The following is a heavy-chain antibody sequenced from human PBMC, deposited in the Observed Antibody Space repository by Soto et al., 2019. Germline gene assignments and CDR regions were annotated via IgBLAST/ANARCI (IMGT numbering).Heavy chain of an antibody. CDR1: GFNFRSYA. Sequence: DVELSESGGGLVQPGGSLRLSCAASGFNFRSYAMSWVRRAPGKGLEWVSAISGSGGTSYFADSVRGRLTISRDNSKNTLYLRLSSLRVEDTAEYFCAKGRGSSWTIDYWGHGTLVTVSS. D-gene: IGHD6-13*01. CDR2: ISGSGGTS. V-gene: IGHV3-23*01. CDR3: AKGRGSSWTIDY. J-gene: IGHJ4*01.